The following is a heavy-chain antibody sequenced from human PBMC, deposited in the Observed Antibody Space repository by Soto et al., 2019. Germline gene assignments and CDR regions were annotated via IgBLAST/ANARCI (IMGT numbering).Heavy chain of an antibody. V-gene: IGHV1-8*01. J-gene: IGHJ3*02. Sequence: ASVKVSCKASGYTFSSYDIYWVRQASGRGLEWMGWMNLSNGHTGYAQKFQGRVTMTRNTSIRTAYMEVSSLRSEDTAVYYCAVAVTARAIGYAFDIWGQGTMVTVSS. CDR3: AVAVTARAIGYAFDI. CDR2: MNLSNGHT. D-gene: IGHD2-21*02. CDR1: GYTFSSYD.